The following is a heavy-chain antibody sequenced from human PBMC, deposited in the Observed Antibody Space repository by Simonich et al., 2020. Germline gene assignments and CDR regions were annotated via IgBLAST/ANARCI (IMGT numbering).Heavy chain of an antibody. CDR2: IKGAGMSR. D-gene: IGHD4-4*01. CDR1: GVTFSSSW. J-gene: IGHJ3*02. Sequence: EVQLVESGGGLVQPGGSLRLSCAASGVTFSSSWMHWVHQAPGKGRVLVLRIKGAGMSRSDAASVKGRFTIARDNAKNTLYLQMNSLRAEDTAVYYCARDYSNYDAFDIWGQGTMVTVSS. CDR3: ARDYSNYDAFDI. V-gene: IGHV3-74*01.